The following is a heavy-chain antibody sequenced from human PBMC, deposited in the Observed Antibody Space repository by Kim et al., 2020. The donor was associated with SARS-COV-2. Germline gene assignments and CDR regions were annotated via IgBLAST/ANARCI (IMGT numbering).Heavy chain of an antibody. CDR2: IDPDSGDT. CDR3: ASDVRVGYSYGAFDY. J-gene: IGHJ4*02. Sequence: ASVKVSCTTSGYTFTGYFIHWVRQAPGQGLEWLGWIDPDSGDTSFAQKFQGRVTVTRDASISTVYMELSRLRYDDTAVYFCASDVRVGYSYGAFDYWGQG. CDR1: GYTFTGYF. V-gene: IGHV1-2*02. D-gene: IGHD5-18*01.